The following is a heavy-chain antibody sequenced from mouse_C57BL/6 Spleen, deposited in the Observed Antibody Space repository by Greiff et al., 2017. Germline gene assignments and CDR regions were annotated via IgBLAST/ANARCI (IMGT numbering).Heavy chain of an antibody. Sequence: EVHLVESGGGLVQPKGSLKLSCAASGFTFNTYAMHWVRQAPGKGLEWVARIRSKSSNYATYYADSVKDRFTISRDDSQSMLYLQMNNLKTEDTAMYYCVRDLYYYGSSYSGAMDYWGQGTSVTVSS. J-gene: IGHJ4*01. CDR2: IRSKSSNYAT. V-gene: IGHV10-3*01. CDR1: GFTFNTYA. D-gene: IGHD1-1*01. CDR3: VRDLYYYGSSYSGAMDY.